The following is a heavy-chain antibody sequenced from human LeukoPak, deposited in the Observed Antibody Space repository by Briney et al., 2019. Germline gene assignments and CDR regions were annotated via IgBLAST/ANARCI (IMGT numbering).Heavy chain of an antibody. CDR2: ISGSGGST. CDR1: GGSISSSN. CDR3: ARGGVYSSRGIDY. D-gene: IGHD6-13*01. Sequence: PSETLSLTCAVSGGSISSSNWWSWVRQPPGKGLEWVSAISGSGGSTYYADSVKGRFTISRDNAKSSLYLQMNSLRAEDTAVYYCARGGVYSSRGIDYWGQGTLVTVSS. J-gene: IGHJ4*02. V-gene: IGHV3-23*01.